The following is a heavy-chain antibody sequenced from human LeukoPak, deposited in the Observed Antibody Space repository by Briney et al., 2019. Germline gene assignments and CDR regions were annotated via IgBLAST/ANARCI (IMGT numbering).Heavy chain of an antibody. J-gene: IGHJ4*02. CDR1: GYTFTSYA. CDR3: ARVRFSSGWYLDY. D-gene: IGHD6-19*01. CDR2: INPNSGGT. V-gene: IGHV1-2*04. Sequence: ASVKVSCKASGYTFTSYAMHWVRQAPGQGLEWMGWINPNSGGTNYAQKFQGWVTMTRDTSISTAYMELSRLRSDDTAVYYCARVRFSSGWYLDYWGQGTLVTVSS.